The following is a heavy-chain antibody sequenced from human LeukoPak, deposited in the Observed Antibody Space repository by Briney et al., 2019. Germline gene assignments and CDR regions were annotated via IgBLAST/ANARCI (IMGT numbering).Heavy chain of an antibody. V-gene: IGHV3-30*02. J-gene: IGHJ4*02. CDR3: AKDRWLQGYFDY. CDR2: IRHDGSNK. Sequence: GGSLRLSCTTSGFIFSNYGMHWVRQAPGKGLEWVAFIRHDGSNKYYADSVKGRCTISRDNSKKTVYLQMNSLRAEDTAVYYCAKDRWLQGYFDYWGQGTLVTVSS. D-gene: IGHD5-24*01. CDR1: GFIFSNYG.